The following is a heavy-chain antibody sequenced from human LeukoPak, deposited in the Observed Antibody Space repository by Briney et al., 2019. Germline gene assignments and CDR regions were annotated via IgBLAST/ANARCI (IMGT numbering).Heavy chain of an antibody. D-gene: IGHD3-10*01. J-gene: IGHJ5*02. CDR1: GFTFSYYG. Sequence: GGSLRLSCAASGFTFSYYGFRWVRQAPGKGLEWVSFIRFDGHDKFYAETVKGRFTISKDTSRNTLYLQMNSLRPEDTAVYYCAKDLMRDRWFGESWGQGTLVTVSS. V-gene: IGHV3-30*02. CDR3: AKDLMRDRWFGES. CDR2: IRFDGHDK.